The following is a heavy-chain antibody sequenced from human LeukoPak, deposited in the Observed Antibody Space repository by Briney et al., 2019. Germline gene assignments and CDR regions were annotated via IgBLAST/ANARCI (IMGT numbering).Heavy chain of an antibody. J-gene: IGHJ5*02. CDR2: IYHSGST. CDR1: GGSISSGGYY. Sequence: SETLSLTCTVSGGSISSGGYYWSWIRQPPGKGLEWIGYIYHSGSTYYNPSLKSRVTISVDTSKNQLSLNLNSVTAADTAVYYCARHRGLDPWGQGTLVTVSS. D-gene: IGHD3-10*01. V-gene: IGHV4-30-2*02. CDR3: ARHRGLDP.